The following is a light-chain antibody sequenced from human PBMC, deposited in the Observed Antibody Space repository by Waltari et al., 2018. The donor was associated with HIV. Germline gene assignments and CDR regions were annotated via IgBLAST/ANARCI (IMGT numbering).Light chain of an antibody. CDR1: SSDVGCYNL. V-gene: IGLV2-23*02. CDR2: EVS. J-gene: IGLJ2*01. Sequence: QSALTQPASVSGSPGQSITISCTGTSSDVGCYNLVSLYQQHPGKAPKLMIYEVSKRPSGVSNRFSGSKSGNTASLTISGLQAEDEADYYCCAYAGSTTYVIFGGGTKLTVL. CDR3: CAYAGSTTYVI.